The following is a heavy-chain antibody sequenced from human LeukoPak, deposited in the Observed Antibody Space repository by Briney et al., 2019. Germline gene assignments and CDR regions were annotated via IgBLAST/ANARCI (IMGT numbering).Heavy chain of an antibody. Sequence: SETLSLTCAVYGGSFSGYYWSWIRQPPGKGLEWIGEINHSGSTNYNPSLKSRVTISVDTSKNQFSLKLSSVTAADTAVYYCARGLDLWSGYHFDYWGQGTLVTVSS. J-gene: IGHJ4*02. V-gene: IGHV4-34*01. CDR3: ARGLDLWSGYHFDY. D-gene: IGHD3-3*01. CDR1: GGSFSGYY. CDR2: INHSGST.